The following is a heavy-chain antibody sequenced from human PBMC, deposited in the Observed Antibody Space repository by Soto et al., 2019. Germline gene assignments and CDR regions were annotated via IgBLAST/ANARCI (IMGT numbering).Heavy chain of an antibody. V-gene: IGHV3-21*01. Sequence: EVQLVESGGGLVKPGGSLRLSCAASGFIFSSYNMNWVRQAPGKGLKWVSCISSGGTYIYYADSVKGRLTISRDNAKNLVFLQMDSLRAEDTAVYYCARERWFGEAGFDYWGQGTLVTVSS. CDR2: ISSGGTYI. CDR3: ARERWFGEAGFDY. D-gene: IGHD3-10*01. CDR1: GFIFSSYN. J-gene: IGHJ4*02.